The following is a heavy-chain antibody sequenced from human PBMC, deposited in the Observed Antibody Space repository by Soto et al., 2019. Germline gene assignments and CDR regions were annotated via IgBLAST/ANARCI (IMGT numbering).Heavy chain of an antibody. V-gene: IGHV1-69*01. J-gene: IGHJ4*02. Sequence: QVQLVQSGAEVKKPGSSVKVSCKASGGTFSSYAISWVRQAPGQGLEWMGGIMPSFGTANYEQKFQGRVTITADESTSTAYMELSSLRSEDTAVYYCARDGYGDYTLGYWGQGTLVTVSS. CDR2: IMPSFGTA. CDR3: ARDGYGDYTLGY. D-gene: IGHD4-17*01. CDR1: GGTFSSYA.